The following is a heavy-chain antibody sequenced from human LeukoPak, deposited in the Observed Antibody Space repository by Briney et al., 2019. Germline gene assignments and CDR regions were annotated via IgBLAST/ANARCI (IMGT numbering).Heavy chain of an antibody. Sequence: AASVQVSCKASGYTFTAYYMHWVRQAPGRGLEWMGWINPNSGDTNYAQKFQGKVTMTRDTSISTAYMDLSRLTSDDTAIYYCARAPGRGGGRMPFDYGGQEPLVTVSS. J-gene: IGHJ4*02. CDR3: ARAPGRGGGRMPFDY. D-gene: IGHD2-15*01. CDR2: INPNSGDT. V-gene: IGHV1-2*02. CDR1: GYTFTAYY.